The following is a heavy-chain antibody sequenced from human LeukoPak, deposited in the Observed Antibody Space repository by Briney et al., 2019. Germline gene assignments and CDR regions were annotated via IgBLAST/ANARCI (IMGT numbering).Heavy chain of an antibody. CDR2: ISANSGNT. CDR1: GYTFTING. J-gene: IGHJ6*02. D-gene: IGHD4-17*01. Sequence: ASVKVSCKASGYTFTINGISWVRQAPGRGLEWMGWISANSGNTNYIQKFQGRVTMTTDTSTSTAYMELRSLRSDDTAVYYCARETRTVTTSMDVWGQGTTVTVSS. CDR3: ARETRTVTTSMDV. V-gene: IGHV1-18*01.